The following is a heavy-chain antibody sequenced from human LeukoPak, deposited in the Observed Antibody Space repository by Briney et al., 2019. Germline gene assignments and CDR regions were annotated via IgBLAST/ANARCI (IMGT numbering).Heavy chain of an antibody. D-gene: IGHD2-2*01. CDR3: ARDVGSPYCSSTSCIEFSFDP. J-gene: IGHJ5*02. V-gene: IGHV3-30*03. CDR1: GFTFSSYG. Sequence: QPGGSLRLSCAASGFTFSSYGMHWVRQAPGKGLEWVAVISYDGSNKYYADSVKGRFTISRDNSKNTLYLQMNSLRAEDTAVYYCARDVGSPYCSSTSCIEFSFDPWGQGTLVTVSS. CDR2: ISYDGSNK.